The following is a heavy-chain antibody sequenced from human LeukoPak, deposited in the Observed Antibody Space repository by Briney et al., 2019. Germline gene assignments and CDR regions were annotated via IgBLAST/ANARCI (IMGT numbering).Heavy chain of an antibody. CDR2: IYSGGST. V-gene: IGHV3-66*01. J-gene: IGHJ4*02. CDR3: ARGGTVVIRYFDY. D-gene: IGHD4-23*01. Sequence: GGSLRLSCAASGFTVSSNYMSWVRQAPGKGLEWVSVIYSGGSTYYADSVKGRFTISRDSSKNTLYLQMNSLRAEDTAVYYCARGGTVVIRYFDYWGQGTLVTVSS. CDR1: GFTVSSNY.